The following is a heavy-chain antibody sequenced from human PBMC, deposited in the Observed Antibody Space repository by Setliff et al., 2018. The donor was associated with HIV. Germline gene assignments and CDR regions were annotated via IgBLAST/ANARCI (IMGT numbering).Heavy chain of an antibody. V-gene: IGHV1-18*01. J-gene: IGHJ3*02. CDR3: ARVAWYYSFWSGLGASFDI. D-gene: IGHD3-3*01. Sequence: ASVKVSCKASGYTFTSYGISWVRQAPGQGLEWMGWISAYSGNTNYAQKLQGRVTMTTDTSTSTAYMELRSLRSYDTDVYYCARVAWYYSFWSGLGASFDIWGQGTMVTRLL. CDR1: GYTFTSYG. CDR2: ISAYSGNT.